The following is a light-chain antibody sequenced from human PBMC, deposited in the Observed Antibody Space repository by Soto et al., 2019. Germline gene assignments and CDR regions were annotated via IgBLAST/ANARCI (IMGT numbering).Light chain of an antibody. CDR1: RSNIGSNF. V-gene: IGLV1-47*01. CDR2: RNN. CDR3: AAWDDSLSCFV. Sequence: QSVLTQPPSASGTPGQRVTISCSGSRSNIGSNFVYWYQQLPGTAPKLLIYRNNQRPSGVPDRFSGSKSGTSASLAISGLRSEDEADYYCAAWDDSLSCFVFGTGTKLTVL. J-gene: IGLJ1*01.